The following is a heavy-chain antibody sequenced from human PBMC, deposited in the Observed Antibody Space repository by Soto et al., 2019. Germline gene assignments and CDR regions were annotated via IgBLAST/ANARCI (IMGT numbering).Heavy chain of an antibody. D-gene: IGHD6-19*01. J-gene: IGHJ4*02. Sequence: QVQLVESGGGVVQPGRSLRLSCAASGFTFSSYGMHWVRQAPGKGLEWVAVISYDGSNKYYADSVKGRFTISRDNSKNTLYLQMNSLRAEDTAVYYCAKVIKEWLVAGGGDYWGQGTLVTVSS. CDR3: AKVIKEWLVAGGGDY. V-gene: IGHV3-30*18. CDR2: ISYDGSNK. CDR1: GFTFSSYG.